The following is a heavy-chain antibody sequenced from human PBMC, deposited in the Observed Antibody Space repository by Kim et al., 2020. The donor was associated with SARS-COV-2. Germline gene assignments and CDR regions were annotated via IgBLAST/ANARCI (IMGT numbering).Heavy chain of an antibody. Sequence: GGSLRLSCAASGFTFSSYGMHWVRQAPGKGLEWVAVISYDGSNKYYADSVKGRFTXSRDNAKNTLYLQRNSLRAEDTAVDYWAXARIQLWFSAPQDYWGXGTLXXVSS. CDR1: GFTFSSYG. CDR2: ISYDGSNK. CDR3: AXARIQLWFSAPQDY. D-gene: IGHD5-18*01. V-gene: IGHV3-30*18. J-gene: IGHJ4*01.